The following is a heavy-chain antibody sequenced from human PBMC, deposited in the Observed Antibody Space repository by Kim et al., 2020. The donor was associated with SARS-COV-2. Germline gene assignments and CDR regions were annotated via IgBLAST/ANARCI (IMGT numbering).Heavy chain of an antibody. CDR2: INHSGST. CDR3: ARAQGPPHRDWFDP. V-gene: IGHV4-34*01. CDR1: GGSFSGYY. J-gene: IGHJ5*02. Sequence: SETLSLTCAVYGGSFSGYYWSWIRQPPGKGLEWIGEINHSGSTNYNPSLKSRVTKSVDTSKNQFSLKLSSVTAADTAVYYCARAQGPPHRDWFDPWGQGTLVTVSS.